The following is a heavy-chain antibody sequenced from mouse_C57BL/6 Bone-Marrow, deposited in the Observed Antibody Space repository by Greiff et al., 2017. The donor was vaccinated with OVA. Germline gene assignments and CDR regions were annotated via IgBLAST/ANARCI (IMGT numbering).Heavy chain of an antibody. CDR2: INPSNGGT. J-gene: IGHJ4*01. CDR1: GYTFTSYW. D-gene: IGHD2-5*01. Sequence: QVQLQQPGTELVKPGASVKLSCKASGYTFTSYWMHWVKQRPGQGLEWIGKINPSNGGTKNNEKFKSKATLTVDKSSSTAYMQLSSLTSEDSAVYSGASGGYYSNNDGMDYWGQGTSVTVSS. V-gene: IGHV1-53*01. CDR3: ASGGYYSNNDGMDY.